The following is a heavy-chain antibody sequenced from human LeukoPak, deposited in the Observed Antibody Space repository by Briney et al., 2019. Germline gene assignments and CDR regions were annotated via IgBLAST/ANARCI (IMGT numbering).Heavy chain of an antibody. CDR2: IYHSGST. CDR1: GGSISSYY. CDR3: ARKYASGTYPLDY. V-gene: IGHV4-59*12. Sequence: SETLSLTCTVSGGSISSYYWSWIRQPPGKGLEWIGEIYHSGSTNYNPSLKSRVTISLDTSKNQFSLKLSSVTAADTAVYYCARKYASGTYPLDYWGQGILVTVSS. J-gene: IGHJ4*02. D-gene: IGHD3-10*01.